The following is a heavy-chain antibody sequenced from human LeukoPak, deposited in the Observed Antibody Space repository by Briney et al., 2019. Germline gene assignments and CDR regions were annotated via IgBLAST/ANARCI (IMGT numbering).Heavy chain of an antibody. D-gene: IGHD3-22*01. CDR1: GYTFTSYD. CDR2: MNPNSGNT. V-gene: IGHV1-8*01. Sequence: ASVKVSCKASGYTFTSYDINWVRQATGQGLEWMGWMNPNSGNTGYAQKFQGRVTMTRNTSISTAYMELSSLRSEDTAVYYCAHYDKNYYYYGMDVWGQGTTVTVSS. J-gene: IGHJ6*02. CDR3: AHYDKNYYYYGMDV.